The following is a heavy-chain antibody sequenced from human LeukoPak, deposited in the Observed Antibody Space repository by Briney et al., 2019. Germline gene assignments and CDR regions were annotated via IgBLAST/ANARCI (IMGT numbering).Heavy chain of an antibody. V-gene: IGHV4-34*01. Sequence: SETLSLTCAVYGGSFSGYYWSWIRQPPGKGLEWIGEINHSGSTNYNPSLKSRVTISVDTSKNQFSLKLSSVTAADTAVYYCARAGSSSWLRIDYWGQGTLVTVSS. D-gene: IGHD6-13*01. CDR3: ARAGSSSWLRIDY. J-gene: IGHJ4*02. CDR1: GGSFSGYY. CDR2: INHSGST.